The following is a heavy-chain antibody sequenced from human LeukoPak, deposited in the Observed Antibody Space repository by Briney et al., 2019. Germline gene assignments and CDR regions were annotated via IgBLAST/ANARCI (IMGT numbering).Heavy chain of an antibody. V-gene: IGHV4-4*02. CDR3: ARARTYYYDSSGFDY. D-gene: IGHD3-22*01. CDR2: IYHSGST. J-gene: IGHJ4*02. Sequence: PSETLSLTCTVSGGSISSSNWWSWVRQPPGKGLEWIGEIYHSGSTNYNPSLKSRVTISVDKSKNQFSLKLSSVTAADTAVYYCARARTYYYDSSGFDYWGQGTLVTVSS. CDR1: GGSISSSNW.